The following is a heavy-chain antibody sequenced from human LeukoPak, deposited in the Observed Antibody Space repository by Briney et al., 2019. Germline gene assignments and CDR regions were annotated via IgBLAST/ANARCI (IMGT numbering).Heavy chain of an antibody. J-gene: IGHJ4*02. Sequence: GGSLRLSCAASGFTFSAYWMGWVRQAPGKGLEWVANIKRDGSENYYVDSVKGRFTISRDNAKNSLYLQMNRLRAEDTAVYYCARVEGYGWWNYWGQGTLVTVSA. V-gene: IGHV3-7*05. CDR2: IKRDGSEN. D-gene: IGHD6-19*01. CDR3: ARVEGYGWWNY. CDR1: GFTFSAYW.